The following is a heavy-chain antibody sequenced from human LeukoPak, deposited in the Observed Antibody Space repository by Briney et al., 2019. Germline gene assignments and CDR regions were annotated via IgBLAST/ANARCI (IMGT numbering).Heavy chain of an antibody. CDR1: GFTFGSYT. CDR3: AELGITMIGGV. J-gene: IGHJ6*04. Sequence: GGSLRLSCAASGFTFGSYTLNWVRQAPGRGLEWLSYIGSSATSSRYYVDSVKGRFTISRDNAKNSLYLQMNSLRAEDTAVCYCAELGITMIGGVWGKGTTVTISS. V-gene: IGHV3-48*01. D-gene: IGHD3-10*02. CDR2: IGSSATSSR.